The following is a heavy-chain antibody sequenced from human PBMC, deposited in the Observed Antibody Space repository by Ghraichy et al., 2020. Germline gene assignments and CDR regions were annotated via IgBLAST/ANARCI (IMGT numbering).Heavy chain of an antibody. D-gene: IGHD3-22*01. CDR3: AGLRKYDFDRTGYFAFDI. Sequence: SETLPLTCTVSRVSVSSNTYYWAWIRQPPGKGLQWIGSIYYTGNSFHSPSLKSRVTLSVDTSRSQFSLNLGSVTAADTAVYYCAGLRKYDFDRTGYFAFDIWGHGTTVTVSS. CDR2: IYYTGNS. V-gene: IGHV4-39*01. CDR1: RVSVSSNTYY. J-gene: IGHJ3*02.